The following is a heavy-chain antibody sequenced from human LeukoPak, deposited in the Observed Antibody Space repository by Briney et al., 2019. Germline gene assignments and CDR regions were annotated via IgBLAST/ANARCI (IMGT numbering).Heavy chain of an antibody. CDR2: RHYSGST. V-gene: IGHV4-59*01. Sequence: PSETLSLTCTVSGGSISTYYLTWIRQSPGKGLEWIGYRHYSGSTNYNPSLKSRVTISVDTSTNQPSLKLNSVTAADTAVYYCARAPRGESDAASGFYGVDVWGQGTTVTVSS. CDR1: GGSISTYY. CDR3: ARAPRGESDAASGFYGVDV. D-gene: IGHD3-22*01. J-gene: IGHJ6*02.